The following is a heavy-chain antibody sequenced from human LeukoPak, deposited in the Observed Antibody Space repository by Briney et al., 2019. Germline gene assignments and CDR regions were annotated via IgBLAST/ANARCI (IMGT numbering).Heavy chain of an antibody. CDR3: ARGSKAAPGTFDY. V-gene: IGHV4-59*01. Sequence: SETLSLTCTVSGGPISSYYWSWIRQPPGKGLEWIGYIYYTGSTDYNPSLKSRVAISVDTSKNQFSLKLSSVTAADTAVYCCARGSKAAPGTFDYWGQGTLVTVSS. D-gene: IGHD6-13*01. J-gene: IGHJ4*02. CDR1: GGPISSYY. CDR2: IYYTGST.